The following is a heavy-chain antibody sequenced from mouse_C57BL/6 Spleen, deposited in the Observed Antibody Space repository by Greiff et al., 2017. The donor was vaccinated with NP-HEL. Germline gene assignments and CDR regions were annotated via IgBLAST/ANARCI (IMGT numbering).Heavy chain of an antibody. V-gene: IGHV1-52*01. CDR3: AGSDSSGLYYFDC. CDR2: IDPSDSET. J-gene: IGHJ2*01. CDR1: GYTFTSYW. Sequence: QVQLQQPGAELVRPGSSVKLSCKASGYTFTSYWMHWVKQRPIQGLEWIGNIDPSDSETHYNQKFKDKATLTVDKSSSTAYMQLSSLTSEDSAVYSCAGSDSSGLYYFDCWGKGTTLTVSS. D-gene: IGHD3-2*01.